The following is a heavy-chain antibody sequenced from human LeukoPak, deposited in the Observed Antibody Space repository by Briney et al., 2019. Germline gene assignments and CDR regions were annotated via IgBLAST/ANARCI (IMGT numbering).Heavy chain of an antibody. V-gene: IGHV1-3*03. CDR2: INAGNGNT. Sequence: ASVTVSCKTSGYTFSTYAIHWVRQAPGQRLEWMGWINAGNGNTKYSQDFQGRVAITRDTSASTAYMELSSLRSEDMAVYYCAREQSGVRTPGFDYWGQGTLVTVSS. CDR1: GYTFSTYA. D-gene: IGHD7-27*01. J-gene: IGHJ4*02. CDR3: AREQSGVRTPGFDY.